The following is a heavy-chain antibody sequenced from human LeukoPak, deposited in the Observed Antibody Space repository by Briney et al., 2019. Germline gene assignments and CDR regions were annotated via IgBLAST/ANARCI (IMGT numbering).Heavy chain of an antibody. V-gene: IGHV3-7*03. D-gene: IGHD2-15*01. CDR1: GFTFSSYW. J-gene: IGHJ4*02. CDR2: IKQDGSEK. Sequence: PGGSLRLSCAASGFTFSSYWMSWVRQAPGKGLEWVANIKQDGSEKYYVDSVKGRFTISRDNAKNSLYLQMNSLRAEDTAVYYCAKAFCSGGSCYYDFDYWGQGTLVTVSS. CDR3: AKAFCSGGSCYYDFDY.